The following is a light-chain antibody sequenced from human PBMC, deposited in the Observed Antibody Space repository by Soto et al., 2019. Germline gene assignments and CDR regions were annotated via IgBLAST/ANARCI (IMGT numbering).Light chain of an antibody. CDR2: DVS. J-gene: IGLJ1*01. V-gene: IGLV2-11*01. CDR1: SSDVGGYNY. CDR3: CSYAGSPRYV. Sequence: QSALTQPRSVSGSPGQSVTISCTGTSSDVGGYNYVSWYQQHPGKAPKVMIYDVSERPSGVPDRFSGSKSGNTASLTISGLQVEDEADYFCCSYAGSPRYVFGTGTKVPVL.